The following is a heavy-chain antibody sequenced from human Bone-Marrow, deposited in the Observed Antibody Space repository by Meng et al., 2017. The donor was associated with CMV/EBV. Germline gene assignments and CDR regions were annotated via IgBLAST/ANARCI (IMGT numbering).Heavy chain of an antibody. Sequence: ASVKVSCKASGYTFTNYYMHWVRQAPGHGLEWMGIINPSGGSTTFAQRFQGRVTITADKSTSTAYMELSSLRSEDTAVYYCAREDPLGYCSSTSCPTRGGIDYWGQGTLVTVSS. CDR3: AREDPLGYCSSTSCPTRGGIDY. CDR2: INPSGGST. D-gene: IGHD2-2*01. J-gene: IGHJ4*02. V-gene: IGHV1-46*01. CDR1: GYTFTNYY.